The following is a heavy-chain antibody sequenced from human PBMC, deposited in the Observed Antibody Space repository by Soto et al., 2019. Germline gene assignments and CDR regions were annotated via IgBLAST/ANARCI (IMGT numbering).Heavy chain of an antibody. CDR1: GGTFSRSG. Sequence: QVQLVQSGTEVKKPGASVKVSCKASGGTFSRSGFHWVRLAPGQGLEWMGMIVPSVDTTNYAQKFQARVTISAYQFTSTGYMELRSLRSEDTAVYYCARCPQPPDTADPYAVDVWGQGTRVIGSS. V-gene: IGHV1-69*18. D-gene: IGHD5-18*01. J-gene: IGHJ6*02. CDR3: ARCPQPPDTADPYAVDV. CDR2: IVPSVDTT.